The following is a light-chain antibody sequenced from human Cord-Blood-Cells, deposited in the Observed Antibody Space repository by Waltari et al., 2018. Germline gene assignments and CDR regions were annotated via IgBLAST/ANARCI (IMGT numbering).Light chain of an antibody. CDR2: AAS. CDR1: QSISSY. J-gene: IGKJ2*01. Sequence: DIQMTQSPSSLSASVGDRVTITCRASQSISSYLNWYQQKPGKAPKLLIYAASSLQSGVPSRLSGSGAGTDYTLTISSLQPEDFATYYWQQSYSTPMYTFGQGTKLEIK. V-gene: IGKV1-39*01. CDR3: QQSYSTPMYT.